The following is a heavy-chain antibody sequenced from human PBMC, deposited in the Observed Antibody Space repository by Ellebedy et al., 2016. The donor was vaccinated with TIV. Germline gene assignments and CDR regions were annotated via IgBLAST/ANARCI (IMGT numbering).Heavy chain of an antibody. CDR2: ISGGGATT. D-gene: IGHD6-19*01. CDR3: AKDRGSGWYENWFHP. CDR1: GFTFSNFA. V-gene: IGHV3-23*01. J-gene: IGHJ5*01. Sequence: GESLKISCAASGFTFSNFAMSWVRQAPGKGLEWVSIISGGGATTSYADSVRGRFTIARDNSKNTLFLEMNSLIVDDTAVYYCAKDRGSGWYENWFHPWGQGTLVAVSS.